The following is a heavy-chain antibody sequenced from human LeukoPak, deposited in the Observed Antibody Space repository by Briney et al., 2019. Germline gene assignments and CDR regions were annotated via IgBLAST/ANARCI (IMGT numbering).Heavy chain of an antibody. D-gene: IGHD2-2*01. CDR3: ARRGKILNCSSTSCYYYYYMDV. CDR2: IYYSGST. Sequence: SETLSLTCTVSGGSISSYYWSWIRQPPGKGLEWIGYIYYSGSTNYNPSLKSRVTISVDTSKNQFSLKLSSVTAADTAVYYCARRGKILNCSSTSCYYYYYMDVWGKGTTVTVSS. J-gene: IGHJ6*03. CDR1: GGSISSYY. V-gene: IGHV4-59*01.